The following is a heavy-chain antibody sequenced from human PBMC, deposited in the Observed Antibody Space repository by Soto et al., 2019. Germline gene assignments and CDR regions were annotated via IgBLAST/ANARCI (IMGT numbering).Heavy chain of an antibody. D-gene: IGHD3-3*01. CDR3: ARAVLRPALRFLEWRDYYYGMDV. CDR1: GGSFSGYY. J-gene: IGHJ6*02. V-gene: IGHV4-34*01. Sequence: LSLTCAVYGGSFSGYYWSWIRQPPGKGLEWIGEINHSGSTNYNPSLKSRVTISVDTSKNQFSLKLSSVTAADTAVYYCARAVLRPALRFLEWRDYYYGMDVWGQGTTVTVSS. CDR2: INHSGST.